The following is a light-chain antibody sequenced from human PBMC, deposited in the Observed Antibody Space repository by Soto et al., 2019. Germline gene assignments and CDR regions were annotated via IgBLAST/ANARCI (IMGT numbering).Light chain of an antibody. J-gene: IGKJ2*01. CDR3: DQYFNTPQT. CDR1: QSVLSSS. V-gene: IGKV4-1*01. CDR2: WAS. Sequence: DIVMTQSPESLAVSLGERATINCKFSQSVLSSSIAWYQQNPGQPPKLLIYWASTRESGVPDRFSGSGSGTDFTLTISSLQAEDVAVYYCDQYFNTPQTFGQGTKLEIK.